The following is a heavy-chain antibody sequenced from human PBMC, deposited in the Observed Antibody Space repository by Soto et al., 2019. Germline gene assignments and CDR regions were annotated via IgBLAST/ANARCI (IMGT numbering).Heavy chain of an antibody. D-gene: IGHD3-3*01. CDR1: GMSFRGFY. Sequence: SETLSLTCDVSGMSFRGFYWTWLRQPPGKGLVWLGDINHVGITNYNPSLKSRVSIPVDTSKSQFYMKLSSVTAADTAVYYSARAHDFWRGRKQAMGALAQGTLVTVSS. V-gene: IGHV4-34*01. J-gene: IGHJ5*02. CDR3: ARAHDFWRGRKQAMGA. CDR2: INHVGIT.